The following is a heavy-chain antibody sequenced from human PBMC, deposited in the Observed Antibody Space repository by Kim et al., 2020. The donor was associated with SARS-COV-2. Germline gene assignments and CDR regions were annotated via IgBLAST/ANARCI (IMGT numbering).Heavy chain of an antibody. Sequence: GGSLRLSCAASGFTFSNFVMHWVRQAPGKGLEWVATISYDGSNKYYVDSVKGRFTLSRDNSKNTLSLQMNSLRAEDTAVYYCARDEDWNYSADYWGQGTLVTVSS. CDR2: ISYDGSNK. V-gene: IGHV3-30*04. CDR1: GFTFSNFV. CDR3: ARDEDWNYSADY. D-gene: IGHD1-7*01. J-gene: IGHJ4*02.